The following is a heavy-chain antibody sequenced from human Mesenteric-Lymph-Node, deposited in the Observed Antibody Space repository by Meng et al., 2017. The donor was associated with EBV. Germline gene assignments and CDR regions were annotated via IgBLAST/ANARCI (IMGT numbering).Heavy chain of an antibody. CDR3: ARVSGTYYSPWFDP. D-gene: IGHD2/OR15-2a*01. V-gene: IGHV4-61*01. Sequence: LQAAGQGLVTPSEILSLTCTVSGDSVRSTRCYWNWNRQPPGRGLEWIGYIFNSGSTKYNPSLRSRATLSVVTSRNQFSLTLNSVTAADTAVYSCARVSGTYYSPWFDPWGQGSLVTVSS. CDR2: IFNSGST. J-gene: IGHJ5*02. CDR1: GDSVRSTRCY.